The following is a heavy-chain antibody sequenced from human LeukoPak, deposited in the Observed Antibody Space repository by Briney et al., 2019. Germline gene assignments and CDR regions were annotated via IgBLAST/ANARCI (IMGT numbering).Heavy chain of an antibody. D-gene: IGHD6-13*01. CDR1: GYSFTSYW. Sequence: GESLKISCKGSGYSFTSYWIGWVRQMPRKGLEWMGIIYPGDSDTRYSPSFQGQVTISADKSISTAYLQWSSLRAEDTAVYYCASVGQLEYFDYWGQGTLVTVSS. CDR3: ASVGQLEYFDY. V-gene: IGHV5-51*01. CDR2: IYPGDSDT. J-gene: IGHJ4*02.